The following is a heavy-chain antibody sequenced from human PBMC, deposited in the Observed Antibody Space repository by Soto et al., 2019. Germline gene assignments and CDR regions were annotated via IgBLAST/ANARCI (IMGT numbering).Heavy chain of an antibody. Sequence: GASVKVSCKASGGTFSSYTISWVRQAPGQGLEWMGRIIPILGIANYAQKFQGRVTITADKSTSTAYTELSSLRSEDTAVYYRASTLPDSRVQWELPAYWGQGTLVTVSS. J-gene: IGHJ4*02. V-gene: IGHV1-69*02. CDR1: GGTFSSYT. CDR3: ASTLPDSRVQWELPAY. CDR2: IIPILGIA. D-gene: IGHD1-26*01.